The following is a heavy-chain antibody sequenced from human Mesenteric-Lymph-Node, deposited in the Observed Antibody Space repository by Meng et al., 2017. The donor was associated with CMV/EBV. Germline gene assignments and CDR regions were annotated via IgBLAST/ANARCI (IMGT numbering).Heavy chain of an antibody. J-gene: IGHJ6*02. CDR3: ARVTTMFGVVVMQTSFMDV. V-gene: IGHV1-18*01. CDR1: GYTFTSYG. CDR2: ISAYNGNT. D-gene: IGHD3-3*01. Sequence: ASVKVSCKASGYTFTSYGISWVRQAPGQGLEWMGWISAYNGNTNYAQKLQGRVTMTTDTSTSTAYMELRSLRSDDTAVYYCARVTTMFGVVVMQTSFMDVWGQGTTVTVSS.